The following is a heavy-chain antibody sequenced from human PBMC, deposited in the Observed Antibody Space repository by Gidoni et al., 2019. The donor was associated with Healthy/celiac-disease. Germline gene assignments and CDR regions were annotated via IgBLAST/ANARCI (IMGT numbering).Heavy chain of an antibody. CDR2: IYYSGST. V-gene: IGHV4-61*01. Sequence: QVQLQESGPGLVKPSETLSLTCTVSGGSVSSGSYYWSWIRQPPGKGLEWIGYIYYSGSTNYNPSLKSRVTISVDTSKNQFSLKLSSVTAADTAVYYCAKYGDYVGWGQGTLVTVSS. J-gene: IGHJ4*02. CDR3: AKYGDYVG. CDR1: GGSVSSGSYY. D-gene: IGHD4-17*01.